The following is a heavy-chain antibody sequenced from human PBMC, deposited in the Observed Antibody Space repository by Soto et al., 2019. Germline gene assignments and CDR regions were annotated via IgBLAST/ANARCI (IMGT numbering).Heavy chain of an antibody. V-gene: IGHV3-33*01. CDR3: VRESFIEPTIWHFDY. CDR2: IWYDGSNK. CDR1: GFTFSSYG. Sequence: GGSLILSCAASGFTFSSYGMHWVRQAPGKGLEWVAVIWYDGSNKYYADSVKGRFTISRDNSKNTLYLQMNSLRAEDTAVYYCVRESFIEPTIWHFDYWGPGTLVTVSS. D-gene: IGHD3-3*01. J-gene: IGHJ4*02.